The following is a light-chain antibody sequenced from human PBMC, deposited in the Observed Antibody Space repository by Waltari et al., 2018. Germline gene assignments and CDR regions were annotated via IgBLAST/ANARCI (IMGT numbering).Light chain of an antibody. CDR3: GSYTRSSTLV. CDR2: NVN. CDR1: ASDIGSYDY. J-gene: IGLJ2*01. V-gene: IGLV2-14*03. Sequence: QSALTQPASVSGSPGQSIIISCTGSASDIGSYDYVSWYQQPPRKAPKLTIYNVNTRPSGVSYRVSGSKSDNTASLTISGLQAEDEADYYCGSYTRSSTLVFGGGTKLTVL.